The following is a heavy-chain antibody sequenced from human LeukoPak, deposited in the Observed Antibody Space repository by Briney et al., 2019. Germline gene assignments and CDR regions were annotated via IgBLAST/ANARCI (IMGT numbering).Heavy chain of an antibody. J-gene: IGHJ1*01. CDR3: AKDYSGSPGAFQH. CDR1: GFTFGDYT. Sequence: GGSLRPSCAASGFTFGDYTMDWVRQAPGEGLEWVSLICWDGGSTYYADSGKGPFTISRGKSKNSLYLQMNSLRTEDTALYYCAKDYSGSPGAFQHWGQGTLVTDSS. D-gene: IGHD1-26*01. V-gene: IGHV3-43*01. CDR2: ICWDGGST.